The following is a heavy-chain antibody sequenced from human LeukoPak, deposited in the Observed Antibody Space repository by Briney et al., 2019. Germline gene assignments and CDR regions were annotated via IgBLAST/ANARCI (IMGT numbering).Heavy chain of an antibody. CDR1: VYTFTSYG. D-gene: IGHD1-26*01. V-gene: IGHV1-18*01. Sequence: ASVKVSCKASVYTFTSYGISWVRQAPEQGLEWMGWISAYNGNTNYAQKLQGRVTMTTDTSTSTAYMELRSLRSDDTAVYYCARPIVGATDAFDIWGQGTMVTVSS. J-gene: IGHJ3*02. CDR2: ISAYNGNT. CDR3: ARPIVGATDAFDI.